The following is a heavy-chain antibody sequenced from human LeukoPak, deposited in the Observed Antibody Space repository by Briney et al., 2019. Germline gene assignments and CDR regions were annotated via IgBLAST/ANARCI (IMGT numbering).Heavy chain of an antibody. D-gene: IGHD2-8*01. CDR3: AKGYCSNGVCYPDY. J-gene: IGHJ4*02. V-gene: IGHV3-23*01. CDR1: GFTFSGYA. CDR2: ISGSGGST. Sequence: GGSLRLSCAASGFTFSGYAMSWVRQAPGKGLEWVSAISGSGGSTYYADSVKGRFTISRDNSMNTLYLQMNSLRAEDTAVCYCAKGYCSNGVCYPDYWGQGTLVTVSS.